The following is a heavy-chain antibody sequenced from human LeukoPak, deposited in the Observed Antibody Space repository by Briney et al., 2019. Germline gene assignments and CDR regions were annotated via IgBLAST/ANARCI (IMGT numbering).Heavy chain of an antibody. D-gene: IGHD1-26*01. V-gene: IGHV3-53*01. CDR3: ARVWELSFDH. J-gene: IGHJ4*02. Sequence: GRSLRLSCAASGFTVSTDHMSWVRQDPGKGLEWVAVIYSDGNGYYTESLKGRFTNPRDKSQNTLYLQIDSPRAEGPAIYYCARVWELSFDHWGQGTMVTVRS. CDR2: IYSDGNG. CDR1: GFTVSTDH.